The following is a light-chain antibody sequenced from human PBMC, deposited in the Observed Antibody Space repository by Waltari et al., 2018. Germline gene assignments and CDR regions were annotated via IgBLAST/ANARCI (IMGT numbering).Light chain of an antibody. Sequence: QSALTQPASVSGSPGQSITISCSGTNNLVSWYQQFPGKVPKLVIYATPERPSGVSNRFSGSKSGDTASLTISGLQPGDEADYYCCSYEPFNRVFGGGTKLTVL. CDR2: ATP. CDR3: CSYEPFNRV. J-gene: IGLJ3*02. V-gene: IGLV2-23*01. CDR1: NNL.